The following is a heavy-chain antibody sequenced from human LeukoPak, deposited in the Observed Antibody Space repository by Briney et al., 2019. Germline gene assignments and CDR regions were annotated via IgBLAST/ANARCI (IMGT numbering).Heavy chain of an antibody. J-gene: IGHJ5*02. CDR3: AKVGDGHCSSTSCYGWFDP. CDR1: GFTFSSYA. Sequence: PGGSLRLSCAASGFTFSSYAMSWVRQAPGKGLEWVSAISGSGGSTYYADSVKGRFTISRDNSKNTLYVQMNSLRAGDTAVYYCAKVGDGHCSSTSCYGWFDPWGQGTLVTVSS. V-gene: IGHV3-23*01. D-gene: IGHD2-2*01. CDR2: ISGSGGST.